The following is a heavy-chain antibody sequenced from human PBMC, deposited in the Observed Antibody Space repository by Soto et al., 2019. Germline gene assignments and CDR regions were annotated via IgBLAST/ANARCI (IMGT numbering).Heavy chain of an antibody. D-gene: IGHD3-10*02. CDR2: IKQDGGEK. CDR3: ARIPVYVRAYYYFGMDV. J-gene: IGHJ6*02. V-gene: IGHV3-7*01. CDR1: GFTFSSFW. Sequence: QAGGSLRLSCAASGFTFSSFWLSWVRQAPGKGLEWVANIKQDGGEKYYLDSVKGRFTISRDNAKNSLYLQMNSLRVEDTAVYYCARIPVYVRAYYYFGMDVWGQGTTVTVSS.